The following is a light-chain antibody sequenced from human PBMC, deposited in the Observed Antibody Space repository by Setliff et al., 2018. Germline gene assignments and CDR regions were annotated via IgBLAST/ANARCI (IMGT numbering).Light chain of an antibody. Sequence: QSVLPQPRSVSGSPGQSVTISCTGTSSDVGGYNYVSWYQQHPGKAPKLMIYEVSKRPSGVPDRFSGSKSGNTASLTVSGLQAEDEADYYCSSYAGSNNFVFGTGTKVTVL. CDR1: SSDVGGYNY. V-gene: IGLV2-8*01. CDR3: SSYAGSNNFV. J-gene: IGLJ1*01. CDR2: EVS.